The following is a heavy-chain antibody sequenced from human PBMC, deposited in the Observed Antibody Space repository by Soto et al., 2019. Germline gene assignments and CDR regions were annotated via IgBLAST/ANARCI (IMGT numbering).Heavy chain of an antibody. Sequence: QVQLVDSGGGVVQPGRSLGLSCTASGFIFSNYGMHWVRQAPGKGLEWVAFISYDGSNKYYADSVKDRFTIYRDNSKNTLYQEINSRRAEEKAVYCCAKVPLRRYYLDYWGQGTLVTVSS. D-gene: IGHD4-17*01. CDR3: AKVPLRRYYLDY. CDR1: GFIFSNYG. V-gene: IGHV3-30*18. J-gene: IGHJ4*02. CDR2: ISYDGSNK.